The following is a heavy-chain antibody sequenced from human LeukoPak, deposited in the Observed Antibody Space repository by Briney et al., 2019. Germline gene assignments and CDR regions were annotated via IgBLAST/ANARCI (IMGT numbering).Heavy chain of an antibody. J-gene: IGHJ4*02. V-gene: IGHV3-7*01. CDR2: IRKEGGER. CDR1: GFTFSKSW. Sequence: PGGSLRLSCAASGFTFSKSWMSWVRQAPGKGLEWLANIRKEGGEREYVDSVKGRFTFSRDNAEYSLHLQMNSLRADDTALYYCATSLDAPGNYWGQGILVTVSS. CDR3: ATSLDAPGNY. D-gene: IGHD6-13*01.